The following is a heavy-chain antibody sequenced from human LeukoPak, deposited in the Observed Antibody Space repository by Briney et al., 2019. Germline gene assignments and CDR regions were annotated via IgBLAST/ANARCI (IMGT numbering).Heavy chain of an antibody. CDR2: IYYSGST. J-gene: IGHJ5*02. D-gene: IGHD2-8*01. CDR1: GGSISSGGYY. CDR3: ASSLACTNGVCPWFDP. V-gene: IGHV4-31*03. Sequence: SQTLSLTCTASGGSISSGGYYWSWIRQHPGKGLEWIGYIYYSGSTYYNPSLKSRVTISVDTSKNQFSLKLSSVTAADTAVYYCASSLACTNGVCPWFDPWGQGTLVTVSS.